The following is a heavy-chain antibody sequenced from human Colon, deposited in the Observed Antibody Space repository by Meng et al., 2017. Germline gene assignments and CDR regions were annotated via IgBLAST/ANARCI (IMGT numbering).Heavy chain of an antibody. CDR1: GNSFSDCY. CDR2: IVPNSGDT. CDR3: ARSTPSLDY. D-gene: IGHD2-15*01. Sequence: QVQRGQWGTEVKRLGASVKISCKASGNSFSDCYIHWVRQAPGQGLEWMGWIVPNSGDTNYAQKFQGRVTMTRDTSISTTYMELIRLTSDDTAVYYCARSTPSLDYWGQGTLVTVSS. J-gene: IGHJ4*02. V-gene: IGHV1-2*02.